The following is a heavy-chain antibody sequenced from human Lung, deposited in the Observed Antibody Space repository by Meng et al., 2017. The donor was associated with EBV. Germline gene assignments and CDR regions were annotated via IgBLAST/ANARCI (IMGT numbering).Heavy chain of an antibody. CDR2: MDYRGST. Sequence: QWRLQDAGPGLAHASQSLALTSTVSCDSISSCEYFWSWIRQTPGKGLVWIGYMDYRGSTFYNPSLKSRVTISVDTSKTQFSLKLSSVTAADKLVYFCARGELLWDYWGQGTLVTVSS. CDR1: CDSISSCEYF. CDR3: ARGELLWDY. J-gene: IGHJ4*02. V-gene: IGHV4-30-4*01. D-gene: IGHD2-2*01.